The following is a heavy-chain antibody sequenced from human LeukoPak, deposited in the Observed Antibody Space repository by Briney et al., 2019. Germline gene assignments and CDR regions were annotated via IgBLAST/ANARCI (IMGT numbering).Heavy chain of an antibody. D-gene: IGHD5-12*01. CDR1: GYTFTGYY. V-gene: IGHV1-2*02. J-gene: IGHJ4*02. Sequence: ASVKVSCKASGYTFTGYYMHWVRQAPGQGIEWMGWINPNSGGTNYAQKFQGRVTMTRDTSISTAYMELSRLRSDDTAVYYCARDQVDIVATSYSLDYWGQGTLVTVSS. CDR3: ARDQVDIVATSYSLDY. CDR2: INPNSGGT.